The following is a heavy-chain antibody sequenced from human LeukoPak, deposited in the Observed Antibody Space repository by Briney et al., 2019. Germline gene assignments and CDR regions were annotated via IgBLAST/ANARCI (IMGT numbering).Heavy chain of an antibody. D-gene: IGHD3-22*01. V-gene: IGHV3-23*01. J-gene: IGHJ5*02. CDR3: ARATRIFTTTWFDP. CDR1: GFTFSSYA. Sequence: LAGGSLRLSCAASGFTFSSYAMSWVRQAPGKGLEWVSAISGSGGSTYYADSVKGRFTISRDNSKNTLYLQMNSLRAEDTAVYYCARATRIFTTTWFDPWGQGTLVTVSS. CDR2: ISGSGGST.